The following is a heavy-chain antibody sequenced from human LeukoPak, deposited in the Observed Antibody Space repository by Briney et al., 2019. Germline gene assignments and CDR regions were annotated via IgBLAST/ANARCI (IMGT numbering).Heavy chain of an antibody. V-gene: IGHV4-4*07. D-gene: IGHD4-17*01. Sequence: SETLSLTCTVSGGSISSYYWSWIRQPAGKGLEWLGRIYTSGSTNYNPSLKSQVTMSVDTSKNQFSLKLSSVTAADTAVYYCARDFYGDYESWFDPWGQGTLVTVSS. CDR1: GGSISSYY. J-gene: IGHJ5*02. CDR3: ARDFYGDYESWFDP. CDR2: IYTSGST.